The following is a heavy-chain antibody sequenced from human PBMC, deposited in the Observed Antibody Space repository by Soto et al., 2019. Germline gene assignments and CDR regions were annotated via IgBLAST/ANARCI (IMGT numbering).Heavy chain of an antibody. Sequence: ASVKVSCTASGYTFSEYHIHWVLQAPGQGLEWMGRINCDSGGTNLGQGFQDWATLTRDTSISAVQMELSRLKSDDTAIYYCARERYDGGWYGMGIWGPGTTVTVSS. D-gene: IGHD6-19*01. V-gene: IGHV1-2*04. CDR3: ARERYDGGWYGMGI. CDR1: GYTFSEYH. J-gene: IGHJ6*02. CDR2: INCDSGGT.